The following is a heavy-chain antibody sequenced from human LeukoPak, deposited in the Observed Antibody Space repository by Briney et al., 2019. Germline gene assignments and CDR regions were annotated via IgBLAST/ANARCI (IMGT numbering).Heavy chain of an antibody. CDR2: ISSSSSYI. D-gene: IGHD3-10*01. Sequence: GGSLRLSCAASGFTFSTYAANWVRQAPGKGLEWVSSISSSSSYIYYADSVKGRFTISRDNAKNSLYLQMNSLRAEDTAVYYCARSHSRTAMVRADYWGQGTLVTVSS. CDR1: GFTFSTYA. CDR3: ARSHSRTAMVRADY. V-gene: IGHV3-21*01. J-gene: IGHJ4*02.